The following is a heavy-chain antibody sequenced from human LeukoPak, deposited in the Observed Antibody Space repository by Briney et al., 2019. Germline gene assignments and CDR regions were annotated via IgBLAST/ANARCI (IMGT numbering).Heavy chain of an antibody. Sequence: SETLSLTCTVSGCSISSYYWSWIRQPPGRGLEWIGHIYYSGSTNYNTPLKSRVTISVDTSKNQFSLKLSYVTAADTAVYYCARGTRVEYWGQGTLVTVSS. CDR1: GCSISSYY. J-gene: IGHJ4*02. CDR3: ARGTRVEY. V-gene: IGHV4-59*08. CDR2: IYYSGST.